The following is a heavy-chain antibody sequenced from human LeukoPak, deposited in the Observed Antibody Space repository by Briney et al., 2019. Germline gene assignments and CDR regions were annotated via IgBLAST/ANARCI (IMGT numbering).Heavy chain of an antibody. V-gene: IGHV4-39*07. J-gene: IGHJ4*02. CDR1: GASITRSTYY. Sequence: SETLSLTCTVSGASITRSTYYWGWIRQPPGKRLEWIGSIYYSGSTYYNPSLKSRVTISVDTSKNQFSLKLSSVTAADTAVYYCARGVADILTGYYPFYFDYWGQGTLVTVSS. CDR3: ARGVADILTGYYPFYFDY. D-gene: IGHD3-9*01. CDR2: IYYSGST.